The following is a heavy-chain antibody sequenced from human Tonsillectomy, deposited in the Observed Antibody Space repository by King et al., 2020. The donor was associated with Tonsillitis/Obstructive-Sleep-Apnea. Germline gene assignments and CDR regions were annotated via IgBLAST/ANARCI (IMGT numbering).Heavy chain of an antibody. Sequence: VQLQESGEGLVNPSETLSPTWTVPGGSISSYYWSWIRQPPGKGLGWIGYIYYSGSTNYNPSLKSPVTISVDTSKNHFSLKLSSVTAADTAVYYCAVDYGGNRCDYWGQGTLVTVSS. CDR1: GGSISSYY. V-gene: IGHV4-59*01. CDR3: AVDYGGNRCDY. CDR2: IYYSGST. J-gene: IGHJ4*02. D-gene: IGHD4-23*01.